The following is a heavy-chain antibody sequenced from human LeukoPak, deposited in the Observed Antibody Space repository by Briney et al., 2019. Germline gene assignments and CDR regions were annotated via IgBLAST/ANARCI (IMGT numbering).Heavy chain of an antibody. V-gene: IGHV3-23*01. Sequence: GGSLRLSCAASGFTFSSYAMSWVRQAPGKGLEWVSAISGSGGSTYYADSVEGRFTISRDNSKNTLYLQMNSLRAEDTAVYYCAKDPDRGYTPHFDYWGQGTLVTVSS. CDR3: AKDPDRGYTPHFDY. CDR2: ISGSGGST. J-gene: IGHJ4*02. D-gene: IGHD5-24*01. CDR1: GFTFSSYA.